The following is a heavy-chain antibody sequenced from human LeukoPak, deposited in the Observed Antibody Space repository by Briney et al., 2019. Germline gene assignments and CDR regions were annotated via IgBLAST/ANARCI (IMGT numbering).Heavy chain of an antibody. Sequence: ASVKVSCKASGYTFTSYYMHWVRQAPGQGLEWMGIINPSGGSTSYAQKFQGRVTMTRDMSTSTVYMELSSLRSEDTAVYYCARGNIVVVPAATPANSYFDYWGQGTLVTVSS. CDR1: GYTFTSYY. D-gene: IGHD2-2*01. J-gene: IGHJ4*02. V-gene: IGHV1-46*01. CDR3: ARGNIVVVPAATPANSYFDY. CDR2: INPSGGST.